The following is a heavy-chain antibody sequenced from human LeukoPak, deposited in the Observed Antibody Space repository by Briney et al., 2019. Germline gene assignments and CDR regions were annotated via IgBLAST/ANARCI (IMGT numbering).Heavy chain of an antibody. D-gene: IGHD2-8*01. CDR1: GGSISSYY. J-gene: IGHJ6*02. CDR3: AREPLPEVSASYGMDV. V-gene: IGHV4-4*07. CDR2: IYTSGST. Sequence: KPSETLSLTCTVSGGSISSYYWSWIRQPAGKGLEWIGRIYTSGSTNYNPSLKSRVTMSVDTSKNQFSLKLSSVTAADTAVYYCAREPLPEVSASYGMDVWGQGTTVTVSS.